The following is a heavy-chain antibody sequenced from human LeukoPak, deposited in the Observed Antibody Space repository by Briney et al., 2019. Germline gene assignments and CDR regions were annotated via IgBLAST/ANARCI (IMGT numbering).Heavy chain of an antibody. J-gene: IGHJ6*02. Sequence: GGSLRLSCAASGFTFSSNSVNWVRQAPGKGLEWVSYISSSSSTIYYADSVKGRFTISRDNAKNSLYLQMNSLRAEDTAVYYCARGRGDYYYYGMDVWGQGTTVTVSS. CDR2: ISSSSSTI. V-gene: IGHV3-48*04. D-gene: IGHD3-10*01. CDR3: ARGRGDYYYYGMDV. CDR1: GFTFSSNS.